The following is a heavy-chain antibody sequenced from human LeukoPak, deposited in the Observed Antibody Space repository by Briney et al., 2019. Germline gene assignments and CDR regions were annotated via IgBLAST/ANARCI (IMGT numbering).Heavy chain of an antibody. V-gene: IGHV4-34*01. CDR2: INHSGST. D-gene: IGHD3-22*01. CDR3: ARSRPKWLLTAYYFDY. CDR1: GFTFSSYS. Sequence: GSLRLSCAASGFTFSSYSMNWVRQAPGKGLEWIGEINHSGSTNYNPSLKSRVTISVDTSKNQFSLKLSSVTAADTAVYYCARSRPKWLLTAYYFDYWGQGTLVTVSS. J-gene: IGHJ4*02.